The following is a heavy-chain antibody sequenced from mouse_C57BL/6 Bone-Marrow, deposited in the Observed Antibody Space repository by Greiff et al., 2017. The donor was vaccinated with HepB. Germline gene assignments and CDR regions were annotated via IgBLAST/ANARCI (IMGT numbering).Heavy chain of an antibody. Sequence: QVQLKQPGAELVRPGTSVKLSCKASGYTFTSYWMHWVKQRPGQGLEWIGVIDPSDSYTNYNQKFKGKATLTVDTSSSTAYMQLSSLISEDSAVYYCAREGQLRVYYWGQGTTLTVSS. CDR3: AREGQLRVYY. D-gene: IGHD3-2*02. J-gene: IGHJ2*01. CDR2: IDPSDSYT. CDR1: GYTFTSYW. V-gene: IGHV1-59*01.